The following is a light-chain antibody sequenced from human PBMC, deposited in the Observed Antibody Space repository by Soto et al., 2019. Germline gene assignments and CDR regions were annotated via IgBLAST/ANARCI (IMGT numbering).Light chain of an antibody. CDR3: SSYTASSTLVV. J-gene: IGLJ2*01. CDR1: SSDVGGYNY. CDR2: DVT. V-gene: IGLV2-14*03. Sequence: QSALTQPASVSGAPGQSITISCTGTSSDVGGYNYVSWYQQHPGKAPKLMMYDVTNRPSGVSNRFSGSKSGNTASLTISGLQAEDEAAYYCSSYTASSTLVVCGGGTQLTVL.